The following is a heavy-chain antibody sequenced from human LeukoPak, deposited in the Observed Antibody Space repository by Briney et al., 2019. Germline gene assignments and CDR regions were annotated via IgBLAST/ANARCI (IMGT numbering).Heavy chain of an antibody. D-gene: IGHD3-3*01. V-gene: IGHV4-34*01. CDR2: TNHSGST. J-gene: IGHJ3*02. CDR3: ARQGSMYYDFWSGYYSGAFDI. Sequence: PSETLSLTCAVYGGSFSGYYWSWIRQPPGKGLEWIGETNHSGSTNYNPSLKSRVTISVDTSKNQFSLKLSSVTAADTAVYYCARQGSMYYDFWSGYYSGAFDIWGQGTMVTVSS. CDR1: GGSFSGYY.